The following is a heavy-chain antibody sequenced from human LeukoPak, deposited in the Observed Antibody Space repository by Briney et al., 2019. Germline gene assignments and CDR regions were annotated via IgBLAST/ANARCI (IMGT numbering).Heavy chain of an antibody. Sequence: GASVKVSCKASGYTFTGYYMHWVRQAPGQGLEWMGWINPNSGGTNYAQKFQGRVTMTRDTSISTAYMELSRLRSDDTAVYYCARDRRKGYCSSTSCYTAFDIWGQGTMVTVSS. J-gene: IGHJ3*02. CDR1: GYTFTGYY. D-gene: IGHD2-2*02. V-gene: IGHV1-2*02. CDR3: ARDRRKGYCSSTSCYTAFDI. CDR2: INPNSGGT.